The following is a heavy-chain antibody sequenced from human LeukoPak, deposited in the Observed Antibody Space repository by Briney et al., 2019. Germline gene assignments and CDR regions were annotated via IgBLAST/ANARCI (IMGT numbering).Heavy chain of an antibody. J-gene: IGHJ4*02. CDR3: AKNVVVKRYFDY. CDR1: GFTFSNHA. V-gene: IGHV3-23*01. D-gene: IGHD2-15*01. CDR2: ISGSGRTT. Sequence: RSGGSLRLSCAASGFTFSNHAMSWVRQAPGKGLQWVSVISGSGRTTEYADSVKGRFTISRDNSKNTPSLQMNSLRVEDTAIYYCAKNVVVKRYFDYWGQGTLITVSS.